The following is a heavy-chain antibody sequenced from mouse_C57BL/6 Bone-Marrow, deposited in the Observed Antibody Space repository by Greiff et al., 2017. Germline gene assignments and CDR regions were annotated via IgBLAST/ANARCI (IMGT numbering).Heavy chain of an antibody. CDR3: ARGGHFDV. CDR2: IYPGDGDT. CDR1: GYAFSSSW. D-gene: IGHD3-3*01. V-gene: IGHV1-82*01. Sequence: VKLMESGPELVKPGASVKISCKASGYAFSSSWMNWVKQRPGKGLEWIGRIYPGDGDTNYNGKFKGKATLTADKSSSTAYMQLSSLTSEDSAVYFCARGGHFDVWGTGTTVTVSS. J-gene: IGHJ1*03.